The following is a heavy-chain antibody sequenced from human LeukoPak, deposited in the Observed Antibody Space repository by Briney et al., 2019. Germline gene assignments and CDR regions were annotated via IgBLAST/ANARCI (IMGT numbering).Heavy chain of an antibody. Sequence: TGGSLRLSCAASGFTFSSNGMHWGRQAPGKGLEWVAVVSFDGSNKYFEDSVKGRFSISRDNSRNTLYLQMNSLRAEDTAVYYCARVYSSGCPDYWGQGTLVTVSS. J-gene: IGHJ4*02. CDR2: VSFDGSNK. D-gene: IGHD6-19*01. V-gene: IGHV3-33*01. CDR3: ARVYSSGCPDY. CDR1: GFTFSSNG.